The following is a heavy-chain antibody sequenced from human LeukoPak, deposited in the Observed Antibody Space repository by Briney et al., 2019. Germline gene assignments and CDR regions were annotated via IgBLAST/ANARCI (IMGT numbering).Heavy chain of an antibody. V-gene: IGHV4-38-2*02. Sequence: PSETLSLTCTVSGYSISSGYYWGWIRQPPGKGLEWIGIIYHSGRTDYNPSLKSRVTISEDTSKNQFSLKLSSVTAADTAVYYCAREGPGSEVDYWGQGTLVTVSS. J-gene: IGHJ4*02. CDR1: GYSISSGYY. D-gene: IGHD6-6*01. CDR2: IYHSGRT. CDR3: AREGPGSEVDY.